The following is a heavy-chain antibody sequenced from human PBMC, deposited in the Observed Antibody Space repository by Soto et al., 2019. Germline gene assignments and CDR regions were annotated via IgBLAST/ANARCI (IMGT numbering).Heavy chain of an antibody. CDR1: GFTFSSYA. V-gene: IGHV3-23*01. CDR3: STSSHPYDYIWGGYRPSFDY. CDR2: ISGSGGST. D-gene: IGHD3-16*02. Sequence: GGSLRLSCAASGFTFSSYAMSWVRQAPGKGLEWVSAISGSGGSTYYADSVKGRFTIARENSKNTSYLLMNSLKAEDTAVYYCSTSSHPYDYIWGGYRPSFDYWGQGTLVTVSS. J-gene: IGHJ4*02.